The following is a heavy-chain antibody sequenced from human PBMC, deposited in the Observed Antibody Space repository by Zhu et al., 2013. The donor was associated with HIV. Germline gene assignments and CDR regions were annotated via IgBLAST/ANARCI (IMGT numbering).Heavy chain of an antibody. J-gene: IGHJ4*02. D-gene: IGHD3-22*01. CDR3: AREGGYYDNRRVDQ. CDR2: IFHSGST. CDR1: GYSISSGYY. Sequence: QVQLQESGPGLVEPSETLSLTCIVSGYSISSGYYWGWIRQPPGKGLEWIGSIFHSGSTYYNPSLRSRVTISVDTSKNQFSLKLSSVTAADTAVYYCAREGGYYDNRRVDQWGQGTLVTVSS. V-gene: IGHV4-38-2*02.